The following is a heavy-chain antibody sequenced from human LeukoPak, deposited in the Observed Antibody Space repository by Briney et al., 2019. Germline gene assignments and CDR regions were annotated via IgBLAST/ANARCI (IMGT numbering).Heavy chain of an antibody. CDR3: ARQRLLWFGDPTPDYFDY. D-gene: IGHD3-10*01. V-gene: IGHV4-39*01. Sequence: SETLFLTCSVSGGSISSSSYYWGWIRQPPGKGLEWIGSIYYSGSTSYNPSLKSRVTVSVDTSKNQFSLKLSSVTAADTAVYYCARQRLLWFGDPTPDYFDYWGQGTLVTVSS. CDR1: GGSISSSSYY. J-gene: IGHJ4*02. CDR2: IYYSGST.